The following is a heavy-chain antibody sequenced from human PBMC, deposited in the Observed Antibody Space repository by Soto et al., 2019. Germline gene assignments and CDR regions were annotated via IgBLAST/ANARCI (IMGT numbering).Heavy chain of an antibody. Sequence: GGSLRLSCAASAFTFSSYAMHWVRQAPGKGLEWVAVIWYDGSYKYYADSVKGRFTISRDNSKNTLYLQMNSLRAEDTAVYYCARDRYSSGWHTLDYWGQGTLVTVSS. J-gene: IGHJ4*02. CDR1: AFTFSSYA. CDR3: ARDRYSSGWHTLDY. V-gene: IGHV3-33*01. D-gene: IGHD6-19*01. CDR2: IWYDGSYK.